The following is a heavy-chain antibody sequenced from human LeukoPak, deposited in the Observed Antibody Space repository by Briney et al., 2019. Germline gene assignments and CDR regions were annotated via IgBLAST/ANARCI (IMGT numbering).Heavy chain of an antibody. D-gene: IGHD3-16*02. V-gene: IGHV1-8*01. CDR2: MNPNSGNT. CDR1: GYTFTSYD. CDR3: ARGLSRPYDAFDI. Sequence: ASVKVSCKASGYTFTSYDINWVRQATGQELEWMGWMNPNSGNTGYAQKFQGRVTMTRNTSISTAYMELSSLRSEDTAVYYCARGLSRPYDAFDIWGQGTMVTVSS. J-gene: IGHJ3*02.